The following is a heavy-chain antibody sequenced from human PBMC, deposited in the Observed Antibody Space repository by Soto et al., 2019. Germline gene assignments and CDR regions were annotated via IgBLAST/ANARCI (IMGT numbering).Heavy chain of an antibody. CDR2: SKTDGSFT. CDR3: ARDNDRSLYY. J-gene: IGHJ4*01. Sequence: PGGSLRLSCAASGFTFSKHWMHWVRQAPGKGLVWVSHSKTDGSFTRDADSVKGRFTISRDNARNTLYLQMNSLRAEDTAVYYCARDNDRSLYYWGDGTLVTVSS. CDR1: GFTFSKHW. V-gene: IGHV3-74*01. D-gene: IGHD1-1*01.